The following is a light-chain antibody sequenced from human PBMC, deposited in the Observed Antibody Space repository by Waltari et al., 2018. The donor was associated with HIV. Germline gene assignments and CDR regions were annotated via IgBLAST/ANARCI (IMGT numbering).Light chain of an antibody. V-gene: IGKV1-9*01. CDR1: QGISTY. Sequence: SFLSASVGDRVTITCRAGQGISTYLAWYQQKPGKAPKLLIYAASTLQSGVPSRFSGSGSGTEFTLTISSLQPEDFATYYCQQVNTAFTFGPGTKVEIK. CDR3: QQVNTAFT. J-gene: IGKJ3*01. CDR2: AAS.